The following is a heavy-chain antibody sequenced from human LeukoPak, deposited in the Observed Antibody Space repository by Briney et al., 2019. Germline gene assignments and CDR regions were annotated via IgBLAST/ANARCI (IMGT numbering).Heavy chain of an antibody. D-gene: IGHD1-26*01. Sequence: PKASVKVSCKASGYTFTGYYMHWVRQAPGQGLEWMGWINPNSGGTNYAQKFQGRVTMTRDTSISTAYMELSRLRSDDTAVYYCARAHHSGGPTVLFDYWGQGTRVTVSS. V-gene: IGHV1-2*02. CDR2: INPNSGGT. CDR3: ARAHHSGGPTVLFDY. CDR1: GYTFTGYY. J-gene: IGHJ4*02.